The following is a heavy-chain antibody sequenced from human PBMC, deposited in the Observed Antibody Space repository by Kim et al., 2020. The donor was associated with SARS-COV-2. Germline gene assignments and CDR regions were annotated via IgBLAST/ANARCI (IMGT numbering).Heavy chain of an antibody. CDR3: ARGQPLDY. V-gene: IGHV4-31*03. Sequence: SETLSLTCSVSGGSIRSGGKFWTWIRQHPAKGLEGIGYISYSGNSHYSPSLRSRVSISLQTSENQFSLELTSVTAADTAVYYCARGQPLDYWGQGILVTV. J-gene: IGHJ4*02. CDR1: GGSIRSGGKF. CDR2: ISYSGNS. D-gene: IGHD2-2*01.